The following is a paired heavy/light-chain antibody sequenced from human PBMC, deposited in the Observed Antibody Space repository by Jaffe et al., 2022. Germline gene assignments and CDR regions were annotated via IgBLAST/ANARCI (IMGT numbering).Light chain of an antibody. CDR3: QQYDNLPPSIT. V-gene: IGKV1-33*01. J-gene: IGKJ5*01. CDR1: QDISNY. CDR2: DAS. Sequence: DIQMTQSPSSLSASVGDRVTITCQASQDISNYLNWYQQKPGKAPKLLIYDASNLETGVPSRFSGSGSGTDFTFTISSLQPEDIATYYCQQYDNLPPSITFGQGTRLEIK.
Heavy chain of an antibody. CDR1: GGTFSSYA. Sequence: QVQLVQSGAEVKKPGSSVKVSCKASGGTFSSYAISWVRQAPGQGLEWMGGIIPIFGTANYAQKFQGRVTITTDESTSTAYMELSSLRSEDTAVYYCARDRDPYYYGSGSYYKQKDYWGQGTLVTVSS. D-gene: IGHD3-10*01. J-gene: IGHJ4*02. CDR2: IIPIFGTA. CDR3: ARDRDPYYYGSGSYYKQKDY. V-gene: IGHV1-69*05.